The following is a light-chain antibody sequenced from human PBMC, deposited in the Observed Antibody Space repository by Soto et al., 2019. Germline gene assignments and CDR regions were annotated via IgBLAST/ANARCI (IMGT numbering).Light chain of an antibody. Sequence: QSALTQPASVSGSPGQSITISCSGTSSDVGAYNYVSWYQQHPGKAPKVMIFEVSKRPSGVPDRFSGSKSGNTASLTVSGLQAEDEADYYCTSYAGASTLVFGGGTKLTVL. CDR2: EVS. J-gene: IGLJ2*01. CDR1: SSDVGAYNY. V-gene: IGLV2-8*01. CDR3: TSYAGASTLV.